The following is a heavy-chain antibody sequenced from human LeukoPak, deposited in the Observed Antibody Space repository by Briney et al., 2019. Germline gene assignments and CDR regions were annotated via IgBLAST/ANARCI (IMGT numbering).Heavy chain of an antibody. V-gene: IGHV3-23*01. D-gene: IGHD3-3*01. CDR3: ARDYYYDFWSGYSYYYYGMDV. Sequence: PGGSLRLSCAASGFIFNKHAMSWVRQAPGKGLEWVSGLSGSGGSTDYADSVKGRFTVSRDNSKNTLFLQMNSLRAEDTAVYYCARDYYYDFWSGYSYYYYGMDVWGQGTTVTVSS. CDR2: LSGSGGST. CDR1: GFIFNKHA. J-gene: IGHJ6*02.